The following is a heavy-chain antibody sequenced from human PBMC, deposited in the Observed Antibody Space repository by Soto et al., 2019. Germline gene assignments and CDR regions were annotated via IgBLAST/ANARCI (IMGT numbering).Heavy chain of an antibody. CDR2: IYYSWST. J-gene: IGHJ4*02. D-gene: IGHD5-18*01. V-gene: IGHV4-59*01. CDR1: GGSISSYY. Sequence: SETLSLTCTVSGGSISSYYWSWIRQPPGKGLEWIGYIYYSWSTNYNPSLKSRVTISVDTSKNQFSLKLSSVTAADTAVYYCARFPRGYSYGNFDYWGQGTLVTVSS. CDR3: ARFPRGYSYGNFDY.